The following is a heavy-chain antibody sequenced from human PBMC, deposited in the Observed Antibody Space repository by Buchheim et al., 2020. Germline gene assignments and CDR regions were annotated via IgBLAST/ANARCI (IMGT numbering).Heavy chain of an antibody. CDR2: IYHSGST. CDR3: ARGYDYGDYFL. V-gene: IGHV4-4*02. D-gene: IGHD4-17*01. CDR1: GFTFSTYSM. J-gene: IGHJ6*02. Sequence: VQLVESGGGLVQPGGSLRLSCAASGFTFSTYSMNWVRQAPGKGLEWIGEIYHSGSTNYNPSLKSRVTISVDKSKNQFSLKLSSVTAADTAVYYCARGYDYGDYFLWGQGTT.